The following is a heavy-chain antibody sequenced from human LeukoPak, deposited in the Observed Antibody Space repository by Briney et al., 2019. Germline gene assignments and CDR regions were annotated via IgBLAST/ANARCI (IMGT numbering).Heavy chain of an antibody. CDR2: IYYSGST. J-gene: IGHJ4*02. D-gene: IGHD2-15*01. CDR3: ARDVGRRTYCSGGSCYQTALSYFDY. V-gene: IGHV4-31*03. CDR1: GVSISSGGYC. Sequence: SQTLSLTCTVSGVSISSGGYCWRWLRQHPGKGLEWIVYIYYSGSTYYHPSLNSRVTISVDTSKTQFSLKLSSVTAADTAVYYCARDVGRRTYCSGGSCYQTALSYFDYWGQGTLVTVSS.